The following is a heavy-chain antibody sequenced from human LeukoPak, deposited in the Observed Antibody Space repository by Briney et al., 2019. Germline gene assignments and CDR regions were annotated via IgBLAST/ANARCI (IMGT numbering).Heavy chain of an antibody. CDR2: IIPIFGTA. J-gene: IGHJ5*02. CDR3: ARGGFVVRGVISANWFDP. Sequence: ASVKVSCTASGGTFSSYAISWVRQAPGQGLEWMGGIIPIFGTANYAQKFQGRVTITADESTSTAYMELSSLRSEDTAVYYCARGGFVVRGVISANWFDPWGQGTLVTVSS. V-gene: IGHV1-69*13. D-gene: IGHD3-10*01. CDR1: GGTFSSYA.